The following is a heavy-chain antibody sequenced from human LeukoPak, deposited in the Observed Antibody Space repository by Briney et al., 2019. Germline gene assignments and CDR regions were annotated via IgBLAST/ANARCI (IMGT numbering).Heavy chain of an antibody. V-gene: IGHV3-7*01. J-gene: IGHJ4*02. CDR2: INQDGSGK. CDR3: AKSDKVATILDY. D-gene: IGHD5-12*01. Sequence: GGSLRLSCAASGFTFSNYWMNWVRQAPGKGLEWVAKINQDGSGKYSVDSVKGRFSISRDNVQNLLFLQMNSLRAEDTAVYYCAKSDKVATILDYWGQGTLVTVSS. CDR1: GFTFSNYW.